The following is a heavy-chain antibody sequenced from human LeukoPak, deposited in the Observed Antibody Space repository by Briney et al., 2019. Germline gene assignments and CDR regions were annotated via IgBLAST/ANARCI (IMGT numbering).Heavy chain of an antibody. J-gene: IGHJ4*02. CDR2: ISSSSSSYI. V-gene: IGHV3-21*01. Sequence: PGGSLRLSCAASGFTFSSYSMNWVRQAPGKGLEWVSSISSSSSSYIYYADSVKGRFTISRDNAKNSLYLQMNSLRAEDTAVYYCARDLLDPWTTVTTAFDYWGQGTLVTVSS. CDR3: ARDLLDPWTTVTTAFDY. CDR1: GFTFSSYS. D-gene: IGHD4-17*01.